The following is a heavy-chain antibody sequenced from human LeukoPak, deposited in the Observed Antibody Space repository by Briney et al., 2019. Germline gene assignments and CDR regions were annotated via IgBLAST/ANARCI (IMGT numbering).Heavy chain of an antibody. CDR2: IYYSGST. CDR1: GCSSSSHY. D-gene: IGHD3-10*01. J-gene: IGHJ4*02. CDR3: ARSVVRGHGSYDY. V-gene: IGHV4-59*11. Sequence: SETLSRTCTGSGCSSSSHYWSWIRHPPGNGLEWMVYIYYSGSTNYNPPLKSLVTISVDTSKNQFSLKLSSVTAADPAVYYCARSVVRGHGSYDYWGQGNLVTVSS.